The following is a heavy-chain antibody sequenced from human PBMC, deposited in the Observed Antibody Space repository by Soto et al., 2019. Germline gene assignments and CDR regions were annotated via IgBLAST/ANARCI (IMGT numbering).Heavy chain of an antibody. CDR1: GYTFTSYD. D-gene: IGHD3-16*02. J-gene: IGHJ2*01. Sequence: ASVKVSCKASGYTFTSYDINWVRQATGQGLEWMGWMNPNSGNTGYAQKFQGRVTMTRNTSISTAYMELSSLRSEDTAVYYCARGLMITFGGVIVRGYFDLWGRGTLV. CDR2: MNPNSGNT. V-gene: IGHV1-8*01. CDR3: ARGLMITFGGVIVRGYFDL.